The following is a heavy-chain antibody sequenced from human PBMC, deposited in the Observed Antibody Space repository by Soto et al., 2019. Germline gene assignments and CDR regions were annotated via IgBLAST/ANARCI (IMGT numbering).Heavy chain of an antibody. CDR3: ARVWGGAFDF. Sequence: XXTLSLPFTVSVGSISSYYWRWIRQPPGKGLEWIGHIYYSGSTNYNPSLKSRVTISVDTSKNQFSLKLSSVTAADTAVYYCARVWGGAFDFWGQGTMVTVSS. J-gene: IGHJ3*01. V-gene: IGHV4-59*01. D-gene: IGHD3-10*01. CDR1: VGSISSYY. CDR2: IYYSGST.